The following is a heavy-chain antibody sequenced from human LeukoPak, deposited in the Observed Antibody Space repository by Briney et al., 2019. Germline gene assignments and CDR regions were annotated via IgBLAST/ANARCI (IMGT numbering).Heavy chain of an antibody. D-gene: IGHD6-13*01. Sequence: SETLSLTCAVSGGSFSGYYWSWIRQPPGKGLEWIGEINHSGSTNYNPSLKSRVTISVDTSKNQFSLKLSSVTAADTAVYYCARLRFPSSSWRNFDYWGQGTLVTVSS. J-gene: IGHJ4*02. CDR2: INHSGST. CDR3: ARLRFPSSSWRNFDY. V-gene: IGHV4-34*01. CDR1: GGSFSGYY.